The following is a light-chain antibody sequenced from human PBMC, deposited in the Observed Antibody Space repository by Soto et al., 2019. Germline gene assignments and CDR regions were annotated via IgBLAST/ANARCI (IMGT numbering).Light chain of an antibody. Sequence: DIQMTQSPSTLSASVGDSVTITCRASERISSWLAWYQQKPGKAPKLLIYDASTLESGVPSRFSVSRFGTEFTLTIRRLQPDDFAKHYCQQSNSYFQYTFGQGTKVDIK. J-gene: IGKJ2*01. CDR3: QQSNSYFQYT. CDR1: ERISSW. V-gene: IGKV1-5*01. CDR2: DAS.